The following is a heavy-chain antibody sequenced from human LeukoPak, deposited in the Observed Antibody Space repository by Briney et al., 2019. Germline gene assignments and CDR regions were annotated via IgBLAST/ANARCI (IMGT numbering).Heavy chain of an antibody. Sequence: SGPTLFNPTQPLTLTCTFSGFSLSTSGVGVGWIRQPPGKALEWLALIYWNDDKRYNPSRKSRLTIAQDTSKNQVVLTMTNMDPVDTATYYCAHSFPYYYYMDVWGKGTTVTVSS. CDR3: AHSFPYYYYMDV. J-gene: IGHJ6*03. V-gene: IGHV2-5*01. CDR2: IYWNDDK. CDR1: GFSLSTSGVG.